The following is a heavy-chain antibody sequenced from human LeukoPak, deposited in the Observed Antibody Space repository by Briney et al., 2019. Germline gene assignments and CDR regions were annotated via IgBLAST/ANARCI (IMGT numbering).Heavy chain of an antibody. D-gene: IGHD2-2*01. CDR3: ARVLGYCSSTSCYDPYYGMDV. J-gene: IGHJ6*04. V-gene: IGHV4-34*01. CDR1: GGSMSGYY. Sequence: SETLSLTCTVSGGSMSGYYWSWIRQPPGKGRGWIGEINHSGSTNYNPPLKSPVTISVDTSKNQFSLKLSSVTAADTAVYYCARVLGYCSSTSCYDPYYGMDVWGKGTTVTVSS. CDR2: INHSGST.